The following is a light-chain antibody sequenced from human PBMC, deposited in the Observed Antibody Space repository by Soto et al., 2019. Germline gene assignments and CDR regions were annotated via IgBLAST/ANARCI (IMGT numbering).Light chain of an antibody. J-gene: IGKJ1*01. CDR1: QSLSTNY. CDR3: QQYDTSPWT. Sequence: IVLTQSPGTLSLSPGERATLSCGTSQSLSTNYLAWYQQKPGQAPRLLIYDASSRATGIPDRFSGSGSGTDFTLTISGLETEDFALYFCQQYDTSPWTFGQGTKVDIK. V-gene: IGKV3-20*01. CDR2: DAS.